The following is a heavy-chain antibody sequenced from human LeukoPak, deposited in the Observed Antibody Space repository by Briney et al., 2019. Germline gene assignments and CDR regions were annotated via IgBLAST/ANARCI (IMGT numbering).Heavy chain of an antibody. CDR3: AKDSPDIVVVPAASYY. V-gene: IGHV1-18*01. CDR1: GYTFTSYG. Sequence: GASVRVSCKASGYTFTSYGISWVRQAPGQGLEWMGWISAYNGNTNYAQKLQGRVTMTTDTSTSTAYMELRSLRSDDTAVYYSAKDSPDIVVVPAASYYWGQGTLVTVSS. CDR2: ISAYNGNT. D-gene: IGHD2-2*01. J-gene: IGHJ4*02.